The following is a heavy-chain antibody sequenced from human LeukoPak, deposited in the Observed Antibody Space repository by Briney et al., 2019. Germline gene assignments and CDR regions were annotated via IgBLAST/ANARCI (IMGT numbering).Heavy chain of an antibody. V-gene: IGHV3-23*01. CDR1: GFTFSTYA. J-gene: IGHJ4*02. CDR3: AKDRDSGSGYYTWGIFDY. D-gene: IGHD3-10*01. CDR2: ISNSAGST. Sequence: GGSLRLSCAASGFTFSTYAMSWVRQAPGTGLEWVSGISNSAGSTVHADSVKGRFTISRDNSKNMLYLQMNGLRAEDTAVYYCAKDRDSGSGYYTWGIFDYWGQGTLVTVSP.